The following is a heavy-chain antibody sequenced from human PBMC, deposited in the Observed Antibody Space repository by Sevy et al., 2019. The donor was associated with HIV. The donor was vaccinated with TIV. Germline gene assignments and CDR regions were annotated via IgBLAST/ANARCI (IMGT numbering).Heavy chain of an antibody. D-gene: IGHD6-13*01. V-gene: IGHV4-39*01. CDR3: ARQRGIASAGTGVSRFDY. Sequence: SETLSLTCTVSGGSISSSSYYWGWIRQPPGKGLEWIGSIYYSGSTYYYPSLKSRVTISVDTSKNQFSLKLSSVTAADTAVYYCARQRGIASAGTGVSRFDYWGQGTLVTVSS. J-gene: IGHJ4*02. CDR2: IYYSGST. CDR1: GGSISSSSYY.